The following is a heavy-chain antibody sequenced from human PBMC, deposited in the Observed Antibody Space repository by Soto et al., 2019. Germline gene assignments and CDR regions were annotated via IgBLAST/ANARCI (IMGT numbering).Heavy chain of an antibody. CDR2: IIPIFATP. V-gene: IGHV1-69*12. CDR1: GDTFNNFA. Sequence: QVQLVQSGAEVKKPGSSVKVSCKAPGDTFNNFALSWVRQAPGQGLEWMGGIIPIFATPTYAQKFQDRVTISADESTTTACMELSTLSSADTAVYYCARHLGRDSRSWYFDLWGRGTRVTVSS. CDR3: ARHLGRDSRSWYFDL. D-gene: IGHD4-4*01. J-gene: IGHJ2*01.